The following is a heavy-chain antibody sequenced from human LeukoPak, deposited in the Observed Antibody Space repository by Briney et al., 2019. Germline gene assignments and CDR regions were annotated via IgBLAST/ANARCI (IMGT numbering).Heavy chain of an antibody. CDR3: AKDRFYDILTGYPDY. CDR2: ISGSSGRT. J-gene: IGHJ4*02. D-gene: IGHD3-9*01. Sequence: GGSLRFSCAASGFTLSSFGMSWVRQAPGKGLEWVSAISGSSGRTYYADAVKGRFTVSRDISKNTVSLQMSRLRADDTAMYHCAKDRFYDILTGYPDYWGQGTLVTVSS. CDR1: GFTLSSFG. V-gene: IGHV3-23*01.